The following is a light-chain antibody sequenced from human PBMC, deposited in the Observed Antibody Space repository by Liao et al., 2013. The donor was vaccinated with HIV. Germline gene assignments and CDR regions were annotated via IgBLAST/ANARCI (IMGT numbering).Light chain of an antibody. V-gene: IGLV3-1*01. J-gene: IGLJ2*01. CDR3: QAWDSSTVV. CDR2: QDS. CDR1: KLGDKY. Sequence: SYELTQPPSVSVSPGQTASITCSGDKLGDKYACWYQQKPGQSPVLVIYQDSKRPSGIPERFSGSISGNTATLAISETQAVDEADYYCQAWDSSTVVFGGGTKLTVL.